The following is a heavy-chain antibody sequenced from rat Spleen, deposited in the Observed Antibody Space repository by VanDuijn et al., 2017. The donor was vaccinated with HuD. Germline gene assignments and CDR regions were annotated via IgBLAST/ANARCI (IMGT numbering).Heavy chain of an antibody. CDR2: ISNDDSNT. Sequence: EVRLVESGGGLVRPGRSLKLSCAASGFTFSDYNMAWVRQAPKKGLEWVATISNDDSNTYYRDSVKGRFTISRDNAKSTLYLQMNSLRSEDTATYYCARPGTTHVFDYWGQGVMVTVSS. CDR1: GFTFSDYN. CDR3: ARPGTTHVFDY. D-gene: IGHD1-10*01. J-gene: IGHJ2*01. V-gene: IGHV5-7*01.